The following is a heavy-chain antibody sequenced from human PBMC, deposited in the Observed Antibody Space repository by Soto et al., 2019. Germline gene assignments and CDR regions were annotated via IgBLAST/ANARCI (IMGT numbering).Heavy chain of an antibody. D-gene: IGHD2-21*02. J-gene: IGHJ5*02. V-gene: IGHV4-4*07. CDR1: GGSITDYS. Sequence: SETLSLTCTVSGGSITDYSWVWIRQPAGKGLEWIGRIFSSGSTNYNPSLKGRITMSLDTPKNQFSLKLNSATATDTAVYFCARDQGVVVTADNWFDPWGQGILVTVSS. CDR3: ARDQGVVVTADNWFDP. CDR2: IFSSGST.